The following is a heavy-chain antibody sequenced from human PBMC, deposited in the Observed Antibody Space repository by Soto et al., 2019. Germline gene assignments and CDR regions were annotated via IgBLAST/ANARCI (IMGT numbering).Heavy chain of an antibody. CDR1: GFTFSSYS. J-gene: IGHJ6*02. CDR2: ISSGSSYI. D-gene: IGHD3-10*01. CDR3: ARSSGGSGKLWNYYGMDV. V-gene: IGHV3-21*06. Sequence: PGGPLRLSCAASGFTFSSYSMNWVRQAPGKGLEWVSSISSGSSYIYYADSVKGRFTISRDNAKNSLYLQMNSLRAEDTAVYYCARSSGGSGKLWNYYGMDVWGQGTTVTVSS.